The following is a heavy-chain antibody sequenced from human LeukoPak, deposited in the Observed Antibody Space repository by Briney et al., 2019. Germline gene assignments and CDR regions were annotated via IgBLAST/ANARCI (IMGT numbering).Heavy chain of an antibody. Sequence: GRSLRLSCAPSVFTLISYAMYWVPEAPGKGLECVAVISYDVSNKYYTHSVKGRFTISRDNSTNTLYLQMNRLRAVNTAVYCSARDTAYYDDSSGYPLDDWGQGTLVSVS. CDR1: VFTLISYA. CDR3: ARDTAYYDDSSGYPLDD. V-gene: IGHV3-30*04. CDR2: ISYDVSNK. J-gene: IGHJ4*02. D-gene: IGHD3-22*01.